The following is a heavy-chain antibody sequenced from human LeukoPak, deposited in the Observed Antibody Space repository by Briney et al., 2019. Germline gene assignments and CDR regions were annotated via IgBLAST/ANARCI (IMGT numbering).Heavy chain of an antibody. CDR1: GGTFSSYA. V-gene: IGHV1-69*04. Sequence: SVKVSCKASGGTFSSYAISWVRQAPGQGLEWMGRIIPILGIANYAQKFQGRVTITADKSTSTAYMELSSLRSDDTAVYYCARAPSDFWSGFDYWGQGTLVTVSS. CDR2: IIPILGIA. D-gene: IGHD3-3*01. CDR3: ARAPSDFWSGFDY. J-gene: IGHJ4*02.